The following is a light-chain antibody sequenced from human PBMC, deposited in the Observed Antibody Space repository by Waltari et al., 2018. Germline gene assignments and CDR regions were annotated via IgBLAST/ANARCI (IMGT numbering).Light chain of an antibody. CDR1: QIIFRA. CDR3: QHYVRLPVT. Sequence: EIMLTQSPGTLSSSPGERATLSCRASQIIFRALAWYQQKPGQAPRLLIYDVSTRASGIPDRFSGSGSGTDFSLTISRLEPEDFAVYYCQHYVRLPVTFGQGTKLEFK. CDR2: DVS. V-gene: IGKV3-20*01. J-gene: IGKJ1*01.